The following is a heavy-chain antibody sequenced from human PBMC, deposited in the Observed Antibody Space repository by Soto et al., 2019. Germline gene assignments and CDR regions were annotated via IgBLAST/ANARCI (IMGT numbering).Heavy chain of an antibody. CDR3: SGGGRPGQIDWFDP. CDR1: GGSLSSCNW. J-gene: IGHJ5*02. V-gene: IGHV4-4*02. Sequence: QVQLQESGPRLVKPSGTLSLTCAVYGGSLSSCNWWSWVRQPPGKGLEWIGEIYRYGSTSYNPSLKSRVTIAVDKSKTQISLKMTSLTAAATAVYFCSGGGRPGQIDWFDPWGQGILVTVSS. CDR2: IYRYGST. D-gene: IGHD2-21*01.